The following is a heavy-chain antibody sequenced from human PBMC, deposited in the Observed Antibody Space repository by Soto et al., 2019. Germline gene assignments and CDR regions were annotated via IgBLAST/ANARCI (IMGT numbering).Heavy chain of an antibody. V-gene: IGHV4-30-4*01. J-gene: IGHJ4*02. CDR3: AIARSGSRTILDY. D-gene: IGHD1-26*01. Sequence: QVQLQESGPGLVKPSQTLSLTCTVSGGSISSGDYYWSWIRQPPGKGLEWIGYIYYSGSTYYNPSLKSRVTISVDTSKNQFPLKLSSVTAADTAVYYCAIARSGSRTILDYWGQGTLVTVSS. CDR1: GGSISSGDYY. CDR2: IYYSGST.